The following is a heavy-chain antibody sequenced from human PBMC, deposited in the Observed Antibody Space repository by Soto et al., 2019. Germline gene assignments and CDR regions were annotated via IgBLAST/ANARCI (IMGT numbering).Heavy chain of an antibody. Sequence: EVQLLESGGGLVQPGGSLRLSCAASGFTFSSYAMSWVRQAPGKGLEWVSAISGSGGSTYYADSVKGRFTISRDNSKNTLHLQMNRLRAEYTAVYYCAKVPAQPDYYYYPYMHVWVQGTPVTVS. CDR3: AKVPAQPDYYYYPYMHV. CDR1: GFTFSSYA. V-gene: IGHV3-23*01. CDR2: ISGSGGST. D-gene: IGHD2-2*01. J-gene: IGHJ6*03.